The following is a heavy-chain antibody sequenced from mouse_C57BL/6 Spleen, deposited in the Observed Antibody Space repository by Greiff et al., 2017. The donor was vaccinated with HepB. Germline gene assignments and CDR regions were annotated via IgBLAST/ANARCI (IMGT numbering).Heavy chain of an antibody. V-gene: IGHV1-69*01. J-gene: IGHJ3*01. D-gene: IGHD1-1*01. CDR3: AFITTVVGAY. CDR2: IDPSDSYT. CDR1: GYTFTSYW. Sequence: QVHLKQSGAELVMPGASVKLSCKASGYTFTSYWMHWVKQRPGQGLEWIGEIDPSDSYTNYNQKFKGKSTLTVDKSSSTAYMQLSSLTSEDSAVYYCAFITTVVGAYWGQGTLVTVSA.